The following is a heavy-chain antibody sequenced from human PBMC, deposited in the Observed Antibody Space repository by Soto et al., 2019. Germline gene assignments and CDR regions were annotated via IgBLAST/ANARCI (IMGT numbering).Heavy chain of an antibody. D-gene: IGHD1-1*01. CDR1: GGFINSSSYY. Sequence: PSETLSLTCSDSGGFINSSSYYWGWIRQPPGKGLEWIGTISYNGNSYYNPSLKSRVTMSVDTSKNQFSLKLSSVTAADTAVYYCARHHCWGTTCYYDYWGQGTLVTVSS. CDR2: ISYNGNS. J-gene: IGHJ4*02. CDR3: ARHHCWGTTCYYDY. V-gene: IGHV4-39*01.